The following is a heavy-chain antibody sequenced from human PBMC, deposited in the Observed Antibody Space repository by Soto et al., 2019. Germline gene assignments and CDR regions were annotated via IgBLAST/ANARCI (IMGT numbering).Heavy chain of an antibody. J-gene: IGHJ5*02. CDR2: IYATGTT. D-gene: IGHD1-1*01. CDR3: VRDGTKTLRDWFDP. CDR1: VASISCFY. V-gene: IGHV4-4*07. Sequence: SDTLSLTYTVSVASISCFYWSWIRKSAGKGLEWIGRIYATGTTDYNPSLKSRVMMSVDTPKKQFSLKLRSVTAADTAVYYCVRDGTKTLRDWFDPWGQGISVTVSS.